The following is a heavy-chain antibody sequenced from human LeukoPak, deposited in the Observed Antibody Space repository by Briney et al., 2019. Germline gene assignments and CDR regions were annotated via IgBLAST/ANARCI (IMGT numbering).Heavy chain of an antibody. V-gene: IGHV3-30*09. CDR1: GFTFTNYA. CDR3: VRGSGCCTNGVCPSFDP. D-gene: IGHD2-8*01. CDR2: VSYDGTDT. Sequence: PGGSLRLSCAASGFTFTNYAMNWVRQAPGKGLEWVATVSYDGTDTSYADSVKGRFAIFRDNSKNTLYLQMNSLRTEDTAVYYCVRGSGCCTNGVCPSFDPWGQGTLVTVSS. J-gene: IGHJ5*02.